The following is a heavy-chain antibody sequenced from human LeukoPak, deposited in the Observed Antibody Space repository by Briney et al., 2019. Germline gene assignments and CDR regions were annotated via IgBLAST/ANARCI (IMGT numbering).Heavy chain of an antibody. V-gene: IGHV3-23*01. D-gene: IGHD1-26*01. CDR3: AKDLEVIVGATNFDC. J-gene: IGHJ4*02. CDR1: GFTFSDAY. Sequence: GGSLRLSCVGSGFTFSDAYMNWVRQAPGKGLEWVSAISGSGGSTYYADSVKGRFTISRDNSKNTLYLQMNSLRAEDTAVYYCAKDLEVIVGATNFDCWGQGTLVTVSS. CDR2: ISGSGGST.